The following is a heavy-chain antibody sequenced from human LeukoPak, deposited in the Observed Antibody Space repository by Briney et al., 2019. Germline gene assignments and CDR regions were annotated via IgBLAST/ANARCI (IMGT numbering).Heavy chain of an antibody. J-gene: IGHJ4*02. CDR2: IYYSGST. D-gene: IGHD2-2*01. CDR3: ARVAGEVIVVVPAAYYFDY. V-gene: IGHV4-31*02. Sequence: SPSLSLARTVTAGSICSGGYYWSWIRQHPGKGLGWIVFIYYSGSTYYNPTPNSRVTISVDTSKNQFYLKLSSVTAADTAVYYCARVAGEVIVVVPAAYYFDYWGQGTLVTVSS. CDR1: AGSICSGGYY.